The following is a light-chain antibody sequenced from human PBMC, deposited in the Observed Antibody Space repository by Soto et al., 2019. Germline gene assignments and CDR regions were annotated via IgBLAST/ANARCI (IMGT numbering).Light chain of an antibody. Sequence: QSVLTQSPSASASRGASVKLTCTLSSGHSSYAIAWHQQQPEKGPRYLMKLNSDGSHSQGDGIPDRFSGSSSGSERYLTISSLQSEDEADYYCQTWGTGIHYVFGTGTKVTVL. CDR3: QTWGTGIHYV. CDR2: LNSDGSH. J-gene: IGLJ1*01. V-gene: IGLV4-69*01. CDR1: SGHSSYA.